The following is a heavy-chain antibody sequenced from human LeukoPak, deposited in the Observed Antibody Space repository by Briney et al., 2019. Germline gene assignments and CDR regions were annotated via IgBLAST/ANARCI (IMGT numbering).Heavy chain of an antibody. J-gene: IGHJ4*02. D-gene: IGHD5-12*01. CDR1: GGSISSSNW. Sequence: SETLSLTCAVSGGSISSSNWWSWVRQPPGKGLEWIGEIYHSGSTNYNPSLKSRVTISVDKSKNQFSLKLSSVTAADTAVYYCARVLATRRPYYFDYWGQGTLVTVSS. V-gene: IGHV4-4*02. CDR2: IYHSGST. CDR3: ARVLATRRPYYFDY.